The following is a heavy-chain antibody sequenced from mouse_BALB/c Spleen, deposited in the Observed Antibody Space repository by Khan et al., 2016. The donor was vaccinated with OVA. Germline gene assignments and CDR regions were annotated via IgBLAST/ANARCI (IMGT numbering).Heavy chain of an antibody. J-gene: IGHJ4*01. CDR2: IGPGSSNA. D-gene: IGHD1-1*01. CDR1: GHTFTSYW. CDR3: GRDNYYGSSCYAMKY. Sequence: DLVKPGASVKLSCKASGHTFTSYWINWIKQRPGQGLEWIGRIGPGSSNAYYNDMFKDKATLTVDTSSNTAYIQLSSLSSEDSAVYFCGRDNYYGSSCYAMKYWGQGTTVTVSA. V-gene: IGHV1S41*01.